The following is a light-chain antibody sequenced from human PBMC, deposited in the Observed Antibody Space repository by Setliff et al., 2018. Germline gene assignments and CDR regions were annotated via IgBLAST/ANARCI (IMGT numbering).Light chain of an antibody. V-gene: IGLV2-14*01. J-gene: IGLJ1*01. CDR3: LSYTNSDTVV. Sequence: QSVLTQHDSVSGSPGQSITISCTGTSSDIGGYKYVSWCQQHPGKAPKLMIYEVIKRPSGVSNRFSGSKSGNTASLTISGLQAEDEADYYCLSYTNSDTVVFGTGTKVTVL. CDR1: SSDIGGYKY. CDR2: EVI.